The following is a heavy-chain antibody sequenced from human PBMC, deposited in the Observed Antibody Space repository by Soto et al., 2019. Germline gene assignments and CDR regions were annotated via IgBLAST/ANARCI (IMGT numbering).Heavy chain of an antibody. CDR1: GYAFTTYG. D-gene: IGHD1-1*01. CDR2: ISANNGNT. Sequence: QVHLVQSGAEVKKPGASVKVSCKGSGYAFTTYGITWVRQAPGQGLEWMGWISANNGNTNYAQKLQGRVTVTRDTPTSTAYMELRSLRSDDTAVYYGARGRYGDYWGQGVLVTVPS. J-gene: IGHJ4*02. CDR3: ARGRYGDY. V-gene: IGHV1-18*01.